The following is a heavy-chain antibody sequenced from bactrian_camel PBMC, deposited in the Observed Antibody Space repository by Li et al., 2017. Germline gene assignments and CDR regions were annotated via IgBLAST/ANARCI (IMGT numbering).Heavy chain of an antibody. V-gene: IGHV3S53*01. CDR2: IFGQESA. J-gene: IGHJ4*01. D-gene: IGHD8*01. Sequence: VQLVESGGGSVQAGGSLRLSCEASGSTSEIYCMGWFRQGQGTDHQGIAQIFGQESATYADSVKGRFTISKDIADNTLYLQMNGLKPEDTDRYYCAANGRSACLVSQLESGAFNLCGQGTQVTVS. CDR3: AANGRSACLVSQLESGAFNL. CDR1: GSTSEIYC.